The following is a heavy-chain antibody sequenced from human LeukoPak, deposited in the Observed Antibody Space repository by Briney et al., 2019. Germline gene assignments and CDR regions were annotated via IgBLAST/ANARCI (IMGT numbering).Heavy chain of an antibody. CDR1: GGSISSYY. J-gene: IGHJ4*02. Sequence: PPETLSLTCTVSGGSISSYYWSWIRQPPGKGLEWIGYIYYSGSTNYNPSLKSRVTISVDTSKNQFSLKLSSVTAADTAVYYCASLGYCTNGVCYSFDYWGQGTLVTVSS. CDR2: IYYSGST. D-gene: IGHD2-8*01. V-gene: IGHV4-59*01. CDR3: ASLGYCTNGVCYSFDY.